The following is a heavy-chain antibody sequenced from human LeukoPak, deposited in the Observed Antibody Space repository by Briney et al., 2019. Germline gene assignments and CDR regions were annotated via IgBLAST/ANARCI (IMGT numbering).Heavy chain of an antibody. D-gene: IGHD2-15*01. Sequence: GGSLRLSCAASGFTFSDVWMNWVRQAPGKGLEWVSSISSSSSYIYYADSVKGRFTISRDNAKNSLYLQMNSLRAEDTAVYYCARDKVYRSGIDYWGQGTLVTVSS. J-gene: IGHJ4*02. CDR1: GFTFSDVW. CDR3: ARDKVYRSGIDY. CDR2: ISSSSSYI. V-gene: IGHV3-21*01.